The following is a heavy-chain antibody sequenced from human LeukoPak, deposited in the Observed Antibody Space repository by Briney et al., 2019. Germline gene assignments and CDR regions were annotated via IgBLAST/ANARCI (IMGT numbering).Heavy chain of an antibody. CDR1: GGSISIGTFY. CDR3: ARVGGYSGSYYYFDS. CDR2: IHSSGST. V-gene: IGHV4-61*02. J-gene: IGHJ4*02. Sequence: SQTLSLTCTVSGGSISIGTFYWSWIRQPAGKGLEWIGRIHSSGSTNYNPSLNSRVTISIDTSKKQFSLELSSVTAADTAAYYCARVGGYSGSYYYFDSWGQGTLVTVSS. D-gene: IGHD1-26*01.